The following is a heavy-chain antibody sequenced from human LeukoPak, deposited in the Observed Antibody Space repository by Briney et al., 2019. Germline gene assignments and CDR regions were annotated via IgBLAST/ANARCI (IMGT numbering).Heavy chain of an antibody. D-gene: IGHD3-22*01. J-gene: IGHJ4*02. CDR3: AKAMEITMIVVVIDFDY. CDR1: GFTFSSYA. CDR2: ISGSGGST. Sequence: GGSLRLSCAASGFTFSSYAMSWVRQAPRKGLEWVSAISGSGGSTYYADSVKGRFTISRDNSKNTLYLKMNSLRAEDTAVYYCAKAMEITMIVVVIDFDYWGQGTLVTVSS. V-gene: IGHV3-23*01.